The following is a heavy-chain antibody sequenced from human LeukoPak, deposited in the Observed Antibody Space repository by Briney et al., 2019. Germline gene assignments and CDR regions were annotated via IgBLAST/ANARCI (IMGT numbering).Heavy chain of an antibody. D-gene: IGHD3-10*01. J-gene: IGHJ4*02. Sequence: GGSLRLSCAASGFTFSSYAMSWVRQAPGKGLEWVSAISGSGGSTYYADSVKGRFIISRDNSKNTLYLQMNSLRAEDTAVYYCAKDSSMVRGVITDFDYWGQGTLVTVSS. CDR1: GFTFSSYA. V-gene: IGHV3-23*01. CDR2: ISGSGGST. CDR3: AKDSSMVRGVITDFDY.